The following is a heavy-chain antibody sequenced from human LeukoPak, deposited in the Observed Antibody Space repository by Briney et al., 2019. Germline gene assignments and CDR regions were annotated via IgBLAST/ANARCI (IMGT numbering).Heavy chain of an antibody. Sequence: PSETLSLTCAVYGGSFSGYYWSWIRQPPGKGLEWIGEINHSGSTNYNPSLKSRVTISVDTSKNQFSLKLSSVTAADTAVYYCARGRRWYFYWGQGTLVTVSS. CDR2: INHSGST. V-gene: IGHV4-34*01. CDR1: GGSFSGYY. CDR3: ARGRRWYFY. D-gene: IGHD4-23*01. J-gene: IGHJ4*02.